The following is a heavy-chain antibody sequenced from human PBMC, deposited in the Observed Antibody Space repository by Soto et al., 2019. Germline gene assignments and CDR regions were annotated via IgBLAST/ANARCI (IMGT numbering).Heavy chain of an antibody. CDR2: IYHSGST. CDR3: ARDLGGSGSYWRSLDP. D-gene: IGHD3-10*01. J-gene: IGHJ5*02. CDR1: GGSISSSNW. Sequence: PSETLSLTCAVSGGSISSSNWWSWVRQPPGKGLEWIGEIYHSGSTNYNPSLKSRVTISVDKSKNQFSLKLSSVTAADTAVYYCARDLGGSGSYWRSLDPWGQGTLVTVSS. V-gene: IGHV4-4*02.